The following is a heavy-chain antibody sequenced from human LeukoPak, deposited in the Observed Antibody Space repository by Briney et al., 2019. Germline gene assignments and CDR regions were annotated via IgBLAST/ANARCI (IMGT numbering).Heavy chain of an antibody. Sequence: SETLSLTCTVSGGSISSYYWSWIRQPPGKGLEWIGYIYYSGSTNYNPSLKSRVTISVDTSKNQFSLKLSSVTAADTAVYYCASERYGDYDYYYYYYMDVWGKGTTVTVSS. V-gene: IGHV4-59*08. CDR2: IYYSGST. CDR1: GGSISSYY. CDR3: ASERYGDYDYYYYYYMDV. D-gene: IGHD4-17*01. J-gene: IGHJ6*03.